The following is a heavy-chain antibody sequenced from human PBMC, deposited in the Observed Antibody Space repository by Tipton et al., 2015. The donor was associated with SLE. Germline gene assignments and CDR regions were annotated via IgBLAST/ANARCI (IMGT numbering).Heavy chain of an antibody. J-gene: IGHJ6*02. CDR2: IYHSGST. CDR3: ARVGGLEWLFTYYYYGMDV. CDR1: GGSISSYY. Sequence: LRLSCTVSGGSISSYYWSWIRQPPGKGLEWIGYIYHSGSTNYNPSLKSRVTISVDTSKNQFSLKLSSVTAADTAVYYCARVGGLEWLFTYYYYGMDVWGQGTTVTVSS. D-gene: IGHD3-3*01. V-gene: IGHV4-59*08.